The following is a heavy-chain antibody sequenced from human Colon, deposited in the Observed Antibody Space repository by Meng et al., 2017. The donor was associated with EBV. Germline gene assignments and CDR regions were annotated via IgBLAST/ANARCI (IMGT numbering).Heavy chain of an antibody. D-gene: IGHD7-27*01. J-gene: IGHJ2*01. Sequence: QGQLHQWGAGLLKPSETLSLTCVVYGGSLSDYYCSWIRQSPGRGLEWIGEIHPSGSIFYNPSLQSRVTISVDTSKNQFSLNLNSVTAADTAVYFCSRGVDSYKLGNLWGRGTLVTVSS. CDR3: SRGVDSYKLGNL. CDR2: IHPSGSI. CDR1: GGSLSDYY. V-gene: IGHV4-34*01.